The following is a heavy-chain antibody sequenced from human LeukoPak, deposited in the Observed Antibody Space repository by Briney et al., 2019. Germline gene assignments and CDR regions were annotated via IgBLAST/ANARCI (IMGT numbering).Heavy chain of an antibody. CDR2: IWYDGSNK. D-gene: IGHD5-18*01. V-gene: IGHV3-33*01. CDR1: GFTFSSYG. J-gene: IGHJ5*02. CDR3: ARDSYGYQGWFDP. Sequence: PGGSLRFSCAASGFTFSSYGMHWVRQAPGKGLEWVAVIWYDGSNKYYADSVKGRFTISRDNSKNTLYLQMNSLRAEDTAVYYCARDSYGYQGWFDPWGQGTLVTVSS.